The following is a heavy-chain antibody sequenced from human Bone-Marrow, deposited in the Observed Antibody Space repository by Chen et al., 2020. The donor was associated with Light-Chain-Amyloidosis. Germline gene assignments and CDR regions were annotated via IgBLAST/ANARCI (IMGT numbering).Heavy chain of an antibody. CDR3: AREPTTDPLYYYGMDV. D-gene: IGHD1-1*01. V-gene: IGHV3-21*01. CDR2: ISGDSNDI. J-gene: IGHJ6*02. Sequence: EVQLVESGGGLVKPGGSLRLSCAASGFTFRDYSMNWVRQAPGKGLGWVSSISGDSNDIYYADSVKGRLTISRDNAKNSVYLQMNSLRTEDTAVYYCAREPTTDPLYYYGMDVWGQGSTVTVSS. CDR1: GFTFRDYS.